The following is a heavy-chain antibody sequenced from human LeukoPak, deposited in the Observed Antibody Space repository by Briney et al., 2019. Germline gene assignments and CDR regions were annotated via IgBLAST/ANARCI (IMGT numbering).Heavy chain of an antibody. CDR3: ASSPTMVRGVMVY. V-gene: IGHV3-53*01. CDR1: GFTVSSNY. D-gene: IGHD3-10*01. Sequence: GGSLRLSCAASGFTVSSNYVSWVRQAPGKGLEWVSVIYSGGSTYYADSVKGRFTISRDNSKNTLYLQMNSLRAEDTAVYYCASSPTMVRGVMVYWGQGTLVTVSS. CDR2: IYSGGST. J-gene: IGHJ4*02.